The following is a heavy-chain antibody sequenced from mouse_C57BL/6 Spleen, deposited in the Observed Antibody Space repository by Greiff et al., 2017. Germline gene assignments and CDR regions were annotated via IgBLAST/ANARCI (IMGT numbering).Heavy chain of an antibody. D-gene: IGHD1-1*01. CDR1: GYTFTDYE. CDR2: IDPETGGT. Sequence: VKLMESGAELVRPGASVTLSCKASGYTFTDYEMHWVKQTPVHGLEWIGAIDPETGGTAYNQKFKGKAILTADKSSSTAYMELRSLTSEDSAVYYCTRLYYGSVFDYWGQGTTLTVSS. V-gene: IGHV1-15*01. J-gene: IGHJ2*01. CDR3: TRLYYGSVFDY.